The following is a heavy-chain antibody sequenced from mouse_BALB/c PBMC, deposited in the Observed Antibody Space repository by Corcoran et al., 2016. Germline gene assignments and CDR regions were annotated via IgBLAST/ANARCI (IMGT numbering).Heavy chain of an antibody. D-gene: IGHD1-2*01. CDR1: GFNIKDTY. CDR3: ARWITTAMGYFDY. CDR2: IDPANGNT. J-gene: IGHJ2*01. Sequence: EVQLQQSGAELVKPGASVKLSCTASGFNIKDTYMHWVKQRPEQGLEWIGRIDPANGNTKYDPKFQGKATITADTSSNTAYLQLSSLTSEDTAVYYCARWITTAMGYFDYWGQGTTLTVSS. V-gene: IGHV14-3*02.